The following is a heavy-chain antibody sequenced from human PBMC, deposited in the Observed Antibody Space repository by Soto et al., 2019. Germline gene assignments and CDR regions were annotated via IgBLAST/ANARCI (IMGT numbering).Heavy chain of an antibody. Sequence: QVQLVQSGAEVKKPGSSGKVSCKASGGIFRTYDLSWLRQDPGQGLEGLGVIIPIVGTTNYAQRFQGRGTMTADESMSTAYMELSRLRSESTSVYYCARDRDDYGSGNDYTRIDLWGQGTLVTVSS. D-gene: IGHD3-10*01. V-gene: IGHV1-69*01. CDR3: ARDRDDYGSGNDYTRIDL. CDR1: GGIFRTYD. J-gene: IGHJ4*02. CDR2: IIPIVGTT.